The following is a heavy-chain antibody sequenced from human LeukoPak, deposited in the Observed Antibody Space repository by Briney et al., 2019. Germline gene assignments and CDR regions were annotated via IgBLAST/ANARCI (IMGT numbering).Heavy chain of an antibody. CDR1: GGSISSYY. CDR3: AREGDYYDSSGYYDY. D-gene: IGHD3-22*01. Sequence: SETLSLTCTVSGGSISSYYWSWIRQPPGKGLEWIGYIYYSGSTYYNPSLKSRVTISVDTSKNQFSLKLSSVTAADTAVYYCAREGDYYDSSGYYDYWGQGTLVTVSS. CDR2: IYYSGST. V-gene: IGHV4-30-4*01. J-gene: IGHJ4*02.